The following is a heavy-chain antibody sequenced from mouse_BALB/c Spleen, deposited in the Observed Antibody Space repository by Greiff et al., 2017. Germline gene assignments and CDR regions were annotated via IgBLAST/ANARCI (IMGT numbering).Heavy chain of an antibody. Sequence: DVKLVESGGGLVQPGGSLRLSCATSGFTFSDFYMEWVRQPPGKRLEWIAASRNKANDYTTEYSASVKGRFIVSRDTSQSILYLQMNALRAEDTAIYYCARDASGYDDYYAMDYWGQGTSVTVSS. CDR2: SRNKANDYTT. D-gene: IGHD2-2*01. CDR3: ARDASGYDDYYAMDY. CDR1: GFTFSDFY. V-gene: IGHV7-1*02. J-gene: IGHJ4*01.